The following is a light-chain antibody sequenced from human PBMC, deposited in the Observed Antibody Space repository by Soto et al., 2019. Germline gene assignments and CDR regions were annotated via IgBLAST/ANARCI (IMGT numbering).Light chain of an antibody. J-gene: IGKJ4*01. V-gene: IGKV3-15*01. CDR3: QQYYSYPLT. CDR1: QSINSD. CDR2: AAS. Sequence: ETVMTQSPATLSVSPGEITRLSCRSSQSINSDVAWYQQKVGQTPRLLIYAASTLQSGVPSRFSGSGSGTDFTLTISCLQSEDFATYYCQQYYSYPLTFGGGTKVDIK.